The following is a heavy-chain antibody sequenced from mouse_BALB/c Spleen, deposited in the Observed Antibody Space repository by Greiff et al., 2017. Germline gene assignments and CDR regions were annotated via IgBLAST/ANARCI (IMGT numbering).Heavy chain of an antibody. J-gene: IGHJ4*01. V-gene: IGHV3-8*02. CDR3: ARFPYGYYAMDY. D-gene: IGHD1-1*02. Sequence: EVQRVESGPSLVKPSQTLSLTCSVTGDSITSGYWNWIRKFPGNKLEYMGYISYSGSTYYNPSLKSRISITRDTSKNQYYLQLNSVTTEDTATYYCARFPYGYYAMDYWGQGTSVTVSS. CDR1: GDSITSGY. CDR2: ISYSGST.